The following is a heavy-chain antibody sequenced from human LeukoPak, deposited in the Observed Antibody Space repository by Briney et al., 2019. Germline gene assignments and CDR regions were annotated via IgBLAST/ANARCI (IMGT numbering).Heavy chain of an antibody. CDR3: ATGWSPIIYYYYYYMDV. CDR2: IIPIFGTA. V-gene: IGHV1-69*06. J-gene: IGHJ6*03. D-gene: IGHD2-15*01. Sequence: SVKASCKASGGTFSSYAISWVRQAPGQGPEWMGGIIPIFGTANYAQKFQGRVTITADKSTSTAYMELSSLRSEDTAVYYCATGWSPIIYYYYYYMDVWGKGTTVTVSS. CDR1: GGTFSSYA.